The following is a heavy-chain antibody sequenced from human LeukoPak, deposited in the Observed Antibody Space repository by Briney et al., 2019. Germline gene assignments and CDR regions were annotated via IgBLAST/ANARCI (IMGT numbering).Heavy chain of an antibody. CDR3: TTDRCGNSWCAFDI. V-gene: IGHV3-23*01. Sequence: GGSLRLSCAASGFTFSSYGMSWVRQAPGKGLEWVSAISGSGGSTYYADSVKGRFTISRDNSKNTLYLQMNSLKTEDTAVYYCTTDRCGNSWCAFDIWGQGTMVTVSS. D-gene: IGHD4-23*01. CDR2: ISGSGGST. J-gene: IGHJ3*02. CDR1: GFTFSSYG.